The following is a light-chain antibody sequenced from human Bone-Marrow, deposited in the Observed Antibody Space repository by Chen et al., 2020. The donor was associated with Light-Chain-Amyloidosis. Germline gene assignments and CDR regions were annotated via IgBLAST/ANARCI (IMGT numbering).Light chain of an antibody. CDR2: DDS. Sequence: SYVLTQPSSVLVAPGQTATIACVGNNIGSTSVHWYQQTPGQAPLLVVYDDSDRPSGIPERLSGSNSGNTATLTISRVEAGDEADYYCQVWDRSSDRPVFGGGTKLTVL. V-gene: IGLV3-21*02. J-gene: IGLJ3*02. CDR3: QVWDRSSDRPV. CDR1: NIGSTS.